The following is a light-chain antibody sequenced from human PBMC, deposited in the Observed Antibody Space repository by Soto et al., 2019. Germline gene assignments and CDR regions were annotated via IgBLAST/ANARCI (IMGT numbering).Light chain of an antibody. J-gene: IGLJ2*01. CDR3: CAYTTARPFV. CDR1: SSDIAGYNL. CDR2: EVT. V-gene: IGLV2-14*01. Sequence: QSALTQPASVSGSPGQSITISCTGTSSDIAGYNLVSWYQQHPRKAPKLMIYEVTNRPSGISDRFSASNSGNTASLTISGLQAEDEGDYYCCAYTTARPFVFGAGTKLTVL.